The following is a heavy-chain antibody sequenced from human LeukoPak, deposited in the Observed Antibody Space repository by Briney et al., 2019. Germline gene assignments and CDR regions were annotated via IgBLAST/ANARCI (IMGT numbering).Heavy chain of an antibody. D-gene: IGHD6-13*01. CDR2: IYYSGST. Sequence: SETLSLTCTVSGGSISSGGYYWSWIRQHPGKGLEWIGYIYYSGSTYYNPSLKSRVTISVDTSKNQFSLKLSSVTAADTAVYYCAREGRVSKYYYYGMDVWGQGTTVTVSS. V-gene: IGHV4-31*03. CDR3: AREGRVSKYYYYGMDV. CDR1: GGSISSGGYY. J-gene: IGHJ6*02.